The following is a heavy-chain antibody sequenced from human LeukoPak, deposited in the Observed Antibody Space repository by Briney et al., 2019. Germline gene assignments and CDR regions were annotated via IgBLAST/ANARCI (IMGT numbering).Heavy chain of an antibody. CDR1: GFTFGEYA. Sequence: GGSLRLSCTASGFTFGEYAMSWFRQAPGKGLELVGFIRRKTYGGTTEYAASVKGRFTISRDDSDTIAYLQMNSLKIEDTAVFYCTRVATRIVVVPAAKGFDPWGQGTLVTVSS. J-gene: IGHJ5*02. CDR3: TRVATRIVVVPAAKGFDP. CDR2: IRRKTYGGTT. V-gene: IGHV3-49*03. D-gene: IGHD2-15*01.